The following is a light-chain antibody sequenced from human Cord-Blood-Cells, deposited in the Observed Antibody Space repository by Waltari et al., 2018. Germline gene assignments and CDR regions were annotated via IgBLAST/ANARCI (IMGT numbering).Light chain of an antibody. CDR3: QQYNNWPIT. Sequence: EIVMTQSPATLSVSPGERATLSCRASQSVSSNLAWYQQKPGQAPRLLIYGASTRATGIPARFSGSGSAKEVTLTISSLQSEDVAVYYCQQYNNWPITFGGGTKVEIK. CDR2: GAS. V-gene: IGKV3-15*01. J-gene: IGKJ4*01. CDR1: QSVSSN.